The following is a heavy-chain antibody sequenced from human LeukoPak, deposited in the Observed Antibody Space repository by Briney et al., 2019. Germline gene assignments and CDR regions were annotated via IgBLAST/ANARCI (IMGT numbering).Heavy chain of an antibody. CDR3: ARDPDDYGDYSYFDY. CDR1: GFTFSSYG. D-gene: IGHD4-17*01. V-gene: IGHV3-33*01. CDR2: IWYDGSNK. J-gene: IGHJ4*02. Sequence: PGGSLRLSCAASGFTFSSYGMHWVRQAPGKGLEGVAVIWYDGSNKYYADSVKGRFTISRDNSKNTLFLQMNSLRAEDTAVYYCARDPDDYGDYSYFDYWGQGTLVTVSS.